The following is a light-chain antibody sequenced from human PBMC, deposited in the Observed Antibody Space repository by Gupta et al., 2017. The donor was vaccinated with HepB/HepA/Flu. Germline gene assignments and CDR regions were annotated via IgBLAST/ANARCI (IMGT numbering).Light chain of an antibody. CDR1: QTISTY. J-gene: IGKJ1*01. Sequence: DIQMTQFPSSLSAPVGDRVTITCRASQTISTYLNWYQQKPKAPRLLIYHASNLQSGVPSRFSGSGSGTEFTLSISRLQREDLATYYCLQAYAIPTFGQGTKVEI. V-gene: IGKV1-39*01. CDR3: LQAYAIPT. CDR2: HAS.